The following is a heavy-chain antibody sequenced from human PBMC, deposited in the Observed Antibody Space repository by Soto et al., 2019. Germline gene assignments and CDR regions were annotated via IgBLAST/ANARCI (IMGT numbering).Heavy chain of an antibody. CDR1: GGSISSYY. Sequence: SETLSLTCTVSGGSISSYYWSWIRQPPGKGLEWIGYIYYSGSTNYNPSLKSRVTISVDTSKNQFSLKLSSVTAADTAVYYCARDVGYCTNGVCYNAGGFDYWGQGTLVTVSS. V-gene: IGHV4-59*01. CDR3: ARDVGYCTNGVCYNAGGFDY. CDR2: IYYSGST. J-gene: IGHJ4*02. D-gene: IGHD2-8*01.